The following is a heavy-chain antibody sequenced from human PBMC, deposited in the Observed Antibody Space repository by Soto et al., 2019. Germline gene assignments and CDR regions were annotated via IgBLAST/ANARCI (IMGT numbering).Heavy chain of an antibody. D-gene: IGHD3-22*01. CDR3: ARFPFDSDDWTNPRYFDI. J-gene: IGHJ4*02. CDR1: GGSFSDYY. CDR2: INHSGIT. V-gene: IGHV4-34*01. Sequence: PSETLYLTCAVYGGSFSDYYLSWILQTPGKGLEWIGEINHSGITNYSPSLKSRVTMSVDTSKNQFSLKLTSVTAADTALYYCARFPFDSDDWTNPRYFDIWGQGTLVTVSS.